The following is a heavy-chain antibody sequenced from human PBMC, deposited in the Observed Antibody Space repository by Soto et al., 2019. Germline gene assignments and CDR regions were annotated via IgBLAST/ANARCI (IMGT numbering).Heavy chain of an antibody. CDR3: ARDRNSRRLCSGGGGYQYITYDMDV. CDR2: IIPILGIA. V-gene: IGHV1-69*04. J-gene: IGHJ6*03. D-gene: IGHD2-15*01. CDR1: GGAFSSYT. Sequence: GAPVKASCKASGGAFSSYTISWVRQAPGQGLEWMGRIIPILGIANYAQKFQGRVTITADKSTSTAYMELSSLRSEDTAVYYCARDRNSRRLCSGGGGYQYITYDMDVWVKGTTVPV.